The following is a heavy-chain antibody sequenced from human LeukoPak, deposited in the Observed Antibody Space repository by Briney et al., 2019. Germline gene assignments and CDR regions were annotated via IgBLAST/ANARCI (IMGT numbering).Heavy chain of an antibody. Sequence: GGSLRLSCAASSFIVSSDYTSCVRQTPGKGLEWVSVIYSGGSTFYADSVKGRFTISRDNSKNTVYLQMNSLRGEDTAVFYCGSGGNYCTGGACYGDWGQGTLVTVSS. CDR3: GSGGNYCTGGACYGD. CDR2: IYSGGST. V-gene: IGHV3-53*01. CDR1: SFIVSSDY. D-gene: IGHD2-8*02. J-gene: IGHJ4*02.